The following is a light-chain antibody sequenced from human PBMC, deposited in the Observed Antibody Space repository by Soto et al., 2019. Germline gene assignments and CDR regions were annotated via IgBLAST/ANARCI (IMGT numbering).Light chain of an antibody. CDR1: ESIDNW. CDR2: AAS. Sequence: DIQMTQSPSTLSASVGDTVTITCRASESIDNWLAWYQQKPGKAPKLLIFAASTLVRGVPSRFSGRGSGTEFTLTISSLQADDYATFYCQQYHTDWTXGQGTKVDIK. CDR3: QQYHTDWT. J-gene: IGKJ1*01. V-gene: IGKV1-5*01.